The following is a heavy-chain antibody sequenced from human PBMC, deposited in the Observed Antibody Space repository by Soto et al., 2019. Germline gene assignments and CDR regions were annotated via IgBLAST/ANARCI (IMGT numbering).Heavy chain of an antibody. CDR2: ISYDGSNK. Sequence: GGSLRLSCAASGFTFSSYGMHWVRQAPGKGLEWVAVISYDGSNKYYADSVKGRFTISRDNSKNTLYLQMNSLRAEDTAVYYCAKDEYTMPLDAWGQGTTVTVSS. V-gene: IGHV3-30*18. CDR1: GFTFSSYG. D-gene: IGHD2-2*01. J-gene: IGHJ6*02. CDR3: AKDEYTMPLDA.